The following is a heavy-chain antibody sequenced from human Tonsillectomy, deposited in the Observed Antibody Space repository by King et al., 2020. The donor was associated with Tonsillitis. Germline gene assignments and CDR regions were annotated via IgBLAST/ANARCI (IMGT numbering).Heavy chain of an antibody. Sequence: QLVQSGAEVKKPGASVKVSCKVSGYTLTELSMHWVRQAPGKGLEWMGGFDPEDGETIYAQTFQGRVTMTEDTSTDTAYMELSSLRSEDTAVYYCATGGFKYYYDSSGYYRDYWGQGTLVIVSS. V-gene: IGHV1-24*01. CDR2: FDPEDGET. CDR1: GYTLTELS. CDR3: ATGGFKYYYDSSGYYRDY. D-gene: IGHD3-22*01. J-gene: IGHJ4*02.